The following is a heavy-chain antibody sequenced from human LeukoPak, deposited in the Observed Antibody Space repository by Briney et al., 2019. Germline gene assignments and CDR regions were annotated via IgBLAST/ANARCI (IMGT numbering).Heavy chain of an antibody. J-gene: IGHJ4*02. D-gene: IGHD3-22*01. CDR3: AKGYYYDISGYFIADY. CDR2: ISGSGGST. V-gene: IGHV3-23*01. CDR1: GFTFSSYA. Sequence: GGSLRLSCAASGFTFSSYAMSWVRQAPGKGLEWVSTISGSGGSTYYADSVKGRFTISRDNSKNTLYLQMNSLRAEDTAVYYCAKGYYYDISGYFIADYWCQGTLVTVSS.